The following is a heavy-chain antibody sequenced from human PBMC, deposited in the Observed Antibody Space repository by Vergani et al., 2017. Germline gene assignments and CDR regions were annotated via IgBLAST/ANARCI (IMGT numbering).Heavy chain of an antibody. CDR3: AKSGWLQHFGAHYFDS. CDR2: LTASGSGI. Sequence: QVHLVESGGGVVQPGRSLTLSCVASGFSFRGHGMHWVRQAPGKGLEWVSGLTASGSGISYADSVRGRFTISRDNSKNTLFLQMDSLRAEDTAVYYCAKSGWLQHFGAHYFDSWGQGILVTVSS. V-gene: IGHV3-NL1*01. D-gene: IGHD5-24*01. CDR1: GFSFRGHG. J-gene: IGHJ4*02.